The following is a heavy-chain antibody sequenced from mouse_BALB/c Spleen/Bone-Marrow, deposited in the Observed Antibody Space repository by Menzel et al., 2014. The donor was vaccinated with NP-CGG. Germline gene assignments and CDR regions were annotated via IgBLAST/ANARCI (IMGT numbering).Heavy chain of an antibody. J-gene: IGHJ2*01. CDR3: ARRLLRCDPPAY. Sequence: EVKLEESGGGLVQPGGSLKLSCAASGFDFSRYWMSWVRQAPGKGLEWIGEINPDSSTLNYTPSLKDKFIISRDNAKNTRYLQINKVRSEHPALYYCARRLLRCDPPAYWGQGTTLTVSS. CDR2: INPDSSTL. V-gene: IGHV4-1*02. CDR1: GFDFSRYW.